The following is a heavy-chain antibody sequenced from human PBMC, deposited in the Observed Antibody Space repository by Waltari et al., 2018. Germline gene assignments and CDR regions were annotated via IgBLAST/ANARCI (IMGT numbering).Heavy chain of an antibody. CDR1: GGFISGSH. CDR3: ARGRDSIYYDDTSPTGAFDI. J-gene: IGHJ3*02. D-gene: IGHD3-22*01. Sequence: QVQLQESGPGLVRPSETLSLTCTVSGGFISGSHWDWIRQSAGKGLEWIGRVDTSGSNNYSPSRKSRVTMSLDTSKHEISLKMSSVTAADAAVYYCARGRDSIYYDDTSPTGAFDIWGQGTMVTVSS. CDR2: VDTSGSN. V-gene: IGHV4-4*07.